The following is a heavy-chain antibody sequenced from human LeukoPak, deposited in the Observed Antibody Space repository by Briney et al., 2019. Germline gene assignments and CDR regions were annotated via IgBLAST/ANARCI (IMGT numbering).Heavy chain of an antibody. CDR1: GFTFGSYE. V-gene: IGHV3-48*03. CDR2: ISSSGTPT. Sequence: GGSLRLSCAASGFTFGSYEMNWVRQAPGKGLEWVSYISSSGTPTYYADSVKGRFTISRDNAKNSLYLQMNSLRADDTALYYYARDLASGYRYDYWGQGTLVTVSS. CDR3: ARDLASGYRYDY. D-gene: IGHD3-3*01. J-gene: IGHJ4*02.